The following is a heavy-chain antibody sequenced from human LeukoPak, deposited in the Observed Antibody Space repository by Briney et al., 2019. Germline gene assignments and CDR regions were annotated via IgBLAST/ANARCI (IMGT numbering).Heavy chain of an antibody. D-gene: IGHD4-17*01. J-gene: IGHJ4*02. CDR3: AREGTGHCGDYAVDY. CDR1: GFTFSSYE. V-gene: IGHV3-48*03. CDR2: ISSSGSTI. Sequence: GGSLRLSCAASGFTFSSYEMNWVRQAPGKGLEWVSYISSSGSTIYYADSVKGRFTISRDNAKNSLYLQMNSLRAEDTAVYYCAREGTGHCGDYAVDYWGQGTLVTVSS.